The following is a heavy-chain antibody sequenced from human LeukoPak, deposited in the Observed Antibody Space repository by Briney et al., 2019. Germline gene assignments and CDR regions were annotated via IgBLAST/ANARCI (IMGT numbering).Heavy chain of an antibody. V-gene: IGHV1-69*06. Sequence: ASVKVSCKASGGTFSSYAISWVRQAPGQGLEWMGGIIPIFGTANDAQKFQGRVTITADKSTSTAYMELSSLRSEDTAMYYCARSSIIAAAGPYYFDYWGQGTLVTVSS. CDR1: GGTFSSYA. CDR3: ARSSIIAAAGPYYFDY. J-gene: IGHJ4*02. CDR2: IIPIFGTA. D-gene: IGHD6-13*01.